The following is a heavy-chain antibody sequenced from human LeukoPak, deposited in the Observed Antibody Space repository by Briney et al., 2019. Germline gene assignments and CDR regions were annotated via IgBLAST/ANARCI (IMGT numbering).Heavy chain of an antibody. J-gene: IGHJ6*03. Sequence: GGSLRLSCAASGFTFSSYNMNWVRQAPGKGLEWVSSISSSSSYINYADSVKGRFTISRDNAKNSLYLQMNSLRAEGTAVYYCARAGYSSSWYLGWYMDVWGKGTTVTVSS. CDR1: GFTFSSYN. CDR3: ARAGYSSSWYLGWYMDV. CDR2: ISSSSSYI. D-gene: IGHD6-13*01. V-gene: IGHV3-21*01.